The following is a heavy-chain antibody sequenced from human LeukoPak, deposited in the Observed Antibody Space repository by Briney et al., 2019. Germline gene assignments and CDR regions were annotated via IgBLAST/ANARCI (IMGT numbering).Heavy chain of an antibody. CDR1: GGSFSGYY. CDR2: INHSGST. D-gene: IGHD2-2*01. J-gene: IGHJ6*03. Sequence: SETLSLTCAVYGGSFSGYYWSWIRQPPGKGLEWIGEINHSGSTNYNPSLKSRVTISVDTSKNQFSLKLSSVTAADTAVYYCARLNGYHPSYYYYYMDVWGKGTTVTVSS. CDR3: ARLNGYHPSYYYYYMDV. V-gene: IGHV4-34*01.